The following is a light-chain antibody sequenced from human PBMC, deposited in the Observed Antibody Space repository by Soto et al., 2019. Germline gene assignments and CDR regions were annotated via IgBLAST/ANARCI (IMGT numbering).Light chain of an antibody. J-gene: IGLJ2*01. CDR1: SSDVGGYNY. Sequence: QSALTQPASVSGSPGQSITISCTGTSSDVGGYNYVSWYQQHPGKAPNFMIYEVSNRPSGVSNRFSGSKSGNTASLTISGLQAEDEADYYCSSYTTSSTPVVFGGGTKLTVL. CDR3: SSYTTSSTPVV. CDR2: EVS. V-gene: IGLV2-14*01.